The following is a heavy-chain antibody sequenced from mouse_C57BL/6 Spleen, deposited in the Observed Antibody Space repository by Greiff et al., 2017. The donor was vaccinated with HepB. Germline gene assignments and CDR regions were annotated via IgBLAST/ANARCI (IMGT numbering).Heavy chain of an antibody. CDR3: ARSETAQGQAWFAY. CDR2: IYPRSGNT. J-gene: IGHJ3*01. CDR1: GYTFTSYG. D-gene: IGHD3-2*02. V-gene: IGHV1-81*01. Sequence: VHLVESGAELARPGASVKLSCKASGYTFTSYGISWVKQRTGQGLEWIGEIYPRSGNTYYNEKFKGKATLTADKSSSTAYMELRSLTSEDSAVYFCARSETAQGQAWFAYWGQGTLVTVSA.